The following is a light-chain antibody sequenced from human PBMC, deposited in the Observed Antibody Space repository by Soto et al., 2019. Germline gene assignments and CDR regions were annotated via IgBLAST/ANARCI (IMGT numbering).Light chain of an antibody. CDR1: SSNIGSNT. Sequence: QSVLTQPPSASGTPGQRVTISCSGSSSNIGSNTVNWYQQLPGTAPKLLIYTNNQRPSGFPDRFSGSKSGTSASLAISGLQSDDEADYYCAAWDDSLNGWVFGGGTKLTVL. CDR3: AAWDDSLNGWV. CDR2: TNN. V-gene: IGLV1-44*01. J-gene: IGLJ3*02.